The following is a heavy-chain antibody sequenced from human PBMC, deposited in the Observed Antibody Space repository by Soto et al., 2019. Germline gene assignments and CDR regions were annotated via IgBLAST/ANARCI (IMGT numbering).Heavy chain of an antibody. Sequence: PSETLSLTCTVSGGSISSGNYYWSWIRQPPGKGLEWIGFISYSGSTYYSTSLKSRVTISVDTSKSQFPLNLSFVTAADTSVYYCATMGTPATGLYFFDYWGQGSLVTV. CDR1: GGSISSGNYY. V-gene: IGHV4-30-4*01. CDR3: ATMGTPATGLYFFDY. CDR2: ISYSGST. D-gene: IGHD2-15*01. J-gene: IGHJ4*02.